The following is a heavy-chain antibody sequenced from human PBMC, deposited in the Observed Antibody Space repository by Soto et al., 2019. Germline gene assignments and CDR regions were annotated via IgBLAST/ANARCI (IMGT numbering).Heavy chain of an antibody. CDR2: IYSGGST. CDR1: GFTVSSNY. J-gene: IGHJ5*02. V-gene: IGHV3-66*01. CDR3: ARDPGYSYGNT. D-gene: IGHD5-18*01. Sequence: GGSLRLSCAASGFTVSSNYMSWVRQAPGKGLEWVSVIYSGGSTYYADSVKGRFTISRDNSKNTLSLQMNSLRVDDTAVYYCARDPGYSYGNTWGQGTLVTVSS.